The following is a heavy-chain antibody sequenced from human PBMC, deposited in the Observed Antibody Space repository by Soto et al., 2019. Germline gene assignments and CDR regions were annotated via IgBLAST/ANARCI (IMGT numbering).Heavy chain of an antibody. J-gene: IGHJ6*02. CDR3: TTDSASYTLRIRYYYGSGSYYYYGMDV. V-gene: IGHV3-15*07. D-gene: IGHD3-10*01. CDR1: GFTFSNAW. CDR2: IKSKTDGGTT. Sequence: GGSLRLSCAASGFTFSNAWMNWVRQAPGKGLEWVGRIKSKTDGGTTDYAAPVKGRFTISRDDSKNTLYLQMNSLKTEDTAVYYCTTDSASYTLRIRYYYGSGSYYYYGMDVWGQGTTVTVSS.